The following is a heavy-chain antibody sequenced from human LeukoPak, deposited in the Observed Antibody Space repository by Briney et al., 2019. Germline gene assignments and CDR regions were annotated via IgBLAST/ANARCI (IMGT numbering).Heavy chain of an antibody. Sequence: PGGSLRLSCAASGITFSPYTMHWFRQAPGKGLEWVAVTSRDGGYITYADSVRGRFTISRDNSKNTLYLQMNSLRAEDTAVYYCARERASCYFDYWGQGTLVTVSS. V-gene: IGHV3-30*04. D-gene: IGHD2-2*01. CDR1: GITFSPYT. J-gene: IGHJ4*02. CDR3: ARERASCYFDY. CDR2: TSRDGGYI.